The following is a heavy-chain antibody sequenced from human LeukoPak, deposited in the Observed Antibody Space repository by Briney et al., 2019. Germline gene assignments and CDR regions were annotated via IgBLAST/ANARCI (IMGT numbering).Heavy chain of an antibody. D-gene: IGHD4-17*01. V-gene: IGHV3-21*04. CDR1: GFTFSSYS. CDR3: AREVADYGDPLHYFDH. J-gene: IGHJ4*02. CDR2: ISSSSSYI. Sequence: GGSLRLSCAASGFTFSSYSMNWVRQAPGKGLEWVSSISSSSSYIYYADSVKGRFSISRDNAKKSLYLQMNSLRAEDTAVYYRAREVADYGDPLHYFDHWGQGILVTVDS.